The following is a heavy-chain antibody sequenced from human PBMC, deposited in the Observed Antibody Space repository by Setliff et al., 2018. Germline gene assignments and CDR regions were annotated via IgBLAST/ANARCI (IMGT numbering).Heavy chain of an antibody. CDR1: GFTFSDHY. J-gene: IGHJ4*02. CDR2: ISSGGDVT. D-gene: IGHD4-4*01. Sequence: GGSLRLSCAASGFTFSDHYMDWVRQTPGKGLEWVSTISSGGDVTNYAESVKGRFTISRDDSKNTLCLQMNSLRAEDTAVYYCAKGGRLHKTDYWGQGALVTVSS. V-gene: IGHV3-23*01. CDR3: AKGGRLHKTDY.